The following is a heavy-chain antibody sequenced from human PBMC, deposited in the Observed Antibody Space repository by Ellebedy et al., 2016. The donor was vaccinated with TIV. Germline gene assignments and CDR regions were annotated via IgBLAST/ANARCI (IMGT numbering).Heavy chain of an antibody. V-gene: IGHV2-5*01. J-gene: IGHJ6*03. CDR3: AHQRRENYYFYYMDV. CDR2: IYWNDDK. D-gene: IGHD1-26*01. CDR1: GFSLSTSGVG. Sequence: SGPTLVXPTQTLTLTCTFSGFSLSTSGVGVGWIRQPPGKALEWLAVIYWNDDKRYSPSLKSRLTITKDTSKNQVVLTMTNMDPVDTATYYCAHQRRENYYFYYMDVWGKGTTVTVSS.